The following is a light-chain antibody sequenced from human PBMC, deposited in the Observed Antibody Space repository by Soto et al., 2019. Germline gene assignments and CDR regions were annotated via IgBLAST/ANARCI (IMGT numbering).Light chain of an antibody. CDR2: GTS. Sequence: DLQMTQSPSSLSASVGDRVTITCRASETIDRYLIWYQQKPGKAPKLLIYGTSTLQSGVPSRFSGGGFGTDFTLTISSLQPEDFSTYYCQQSFSTPWTFGQGTKVEIK. V-gene: IGKV1-39*01. CDR3: QQSFSTPWT. J-gene: IGKJ1*01. CDR1: ETIDRY.